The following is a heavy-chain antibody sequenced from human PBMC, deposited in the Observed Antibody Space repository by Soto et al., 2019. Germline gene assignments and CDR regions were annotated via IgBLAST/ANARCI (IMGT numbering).Heavy chain of an antibody. J-gene: IGHJ4*02. D-gene: IGHD3-22*01. CDR1: GVSVSSGSYY. CDR2: IYYSGST. V-gene: IGHV4-61*01. CDR3: AGEVADSGYPIH. Sequence: SETLSLTCPVSGVSVSSGSYYWNWTRQPPGKGLEWIGYIYYSGSTYYNPSLESRVTISVDTSKNQFSLKLSSVTAADTAMYYCAGEVADSGYPIHWGQGTLVTVSS.